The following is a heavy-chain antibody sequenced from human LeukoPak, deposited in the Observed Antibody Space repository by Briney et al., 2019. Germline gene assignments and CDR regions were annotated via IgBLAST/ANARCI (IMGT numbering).Heavy chain of an antibody. V-gene: IGHV1-69*13. J-gene: IGHJ4*02. Sequence: GASVKVSCKASGGTFSSYAISWVRQAPGQGLEWMGGIIPIFGTANYAQKFQGRVTITADESTSTAYMGLSSLRSEDTAVYYCARSPSYYYYDSSGYYDDWGQGTLVTVSS. D-gene: IGHD3-22*01. CDR3: ARSPSYYYYDSSGYYDD. CDR1: GGTFSSYA. CDR2: IIPIFGTA.